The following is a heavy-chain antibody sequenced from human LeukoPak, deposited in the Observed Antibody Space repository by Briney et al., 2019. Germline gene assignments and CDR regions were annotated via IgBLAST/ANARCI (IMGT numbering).Heavy chain of an antibody. V-gene: IGHV3-48*01. CDR1: GFTFSSYS. Sequence: GGSLRLSCVAATGFTFSSYSMNWVRQAPGKGLEWVSYISSSSSTIYYADSVKGRFTISRDNAKNSLYLQMNSLRAEDTAVYYCARDSIFGVVIPFDYWGQGTLVTVSS. CDR2: ISSSSSTI. J-gene: IGHJ4*02. CDR3: ARDSIFGVVIPFDY. D-gene: IGHD3-3*01.